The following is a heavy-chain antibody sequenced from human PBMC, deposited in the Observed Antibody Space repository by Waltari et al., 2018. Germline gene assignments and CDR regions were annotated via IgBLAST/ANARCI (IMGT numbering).Heavy chain of an antibody. V-gene: IGHV3-21*01. CDR2: ISTSSSNR. J-gene: IGHJ4*02. CDR1: GFSFSGYS. CDR3: ARGGLVAPFDH. D-gene: IGHD2-8*02. Sequence: EVQLVESGGGLVKPGGSLRLSCVASGFSFSGYSMNWVRQAPGKGLEGVSCISTSSSNRYYADSVKGRFTISRDNAKNSLHLQMNSLRDEDTAVYYCARGGLVAPFDHWGQGILVAVSS.